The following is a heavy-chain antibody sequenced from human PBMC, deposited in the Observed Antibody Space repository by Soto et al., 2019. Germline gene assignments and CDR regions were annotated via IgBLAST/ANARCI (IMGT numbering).Heavy chain of an antibody. D-gene: IGHD3-16*01. CDR1: GGSISSSNW. CDR3: AREPHFSLGGGMDV. Sequence: PSETLSLTCAVSGGSISSSNWWSWVHQPPGKGLEWIGEIYHSGSTNYNPSLKSRVTISVDTSKNQFSLKLSSVTAADTAVYYCAREPHFSLGGGMDVWGQGTTVTVSS. J-gene: IGHJ6*02. V-gene: IGHV4-4*02. CDR2: IYHSGST.